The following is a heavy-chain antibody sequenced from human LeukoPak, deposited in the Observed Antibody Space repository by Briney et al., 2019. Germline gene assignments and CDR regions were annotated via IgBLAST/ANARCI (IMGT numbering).Heavy chain of an antibody. D-gene: IGHD3-10*01. V-gene: IGHV3-64D*06. CDR1: GFTFSSSA. CDR2: FSSDGSST. CDR3: VKTLKYYGSGRGLFDS. J-gene: IGHJ4*02. Sequence: PGGSLRLSCSASGFTFSSSAMYWVRQAPGKGLKYVSPFSSDGSSTFYADSVKGRFTISRDNSKNMLYLQMSSLRADDTAVYYCVKTLKYYGSGRGLFDSWGQGILVTVSS.